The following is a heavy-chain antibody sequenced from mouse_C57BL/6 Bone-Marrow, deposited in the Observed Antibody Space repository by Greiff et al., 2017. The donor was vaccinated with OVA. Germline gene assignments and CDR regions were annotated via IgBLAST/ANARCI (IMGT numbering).Heavy chain of an antibody. V-gene: IGHV5-4*03. CDR1: GFTFSSYS. J-gene: IGHJ4*01. D-gene: IGHD3-2*02. Sequence: EVMLVESGGGLVKPGGSLKLSCAASGFTFSSYSMSWVRQTPEKRLEWVATISDGGSYTYYPDNVKGRFTISRDNTKNNLYLQMSHLQSEDTAMYYCARGQLRHRGAMDYWGQGTSVTVSA. CDR3: ARGQLRHRGAMDY. CDR2: ISDGGSYT.